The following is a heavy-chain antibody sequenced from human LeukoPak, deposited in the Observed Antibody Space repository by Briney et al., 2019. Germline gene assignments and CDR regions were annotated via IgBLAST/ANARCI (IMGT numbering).Heavy chain of an antibody. Sequence: TGGSLRLSCVASRFSFSNSGMSWVRQPPGKGLEWVSAMSVSGGSTYYAASVKGRFTMSRDNSKNTLYLQMNSLRAEDTAVYYCVTVTSDYWGQGTLVTVSS. CDR1: RFSFSNSG. CDR2: MSVSGGST. V-gene: IGHV3-23*01. CDR3: VTVTSDY. D-gene: IGHD4-17*01. J-gene: IGHJ4*02.